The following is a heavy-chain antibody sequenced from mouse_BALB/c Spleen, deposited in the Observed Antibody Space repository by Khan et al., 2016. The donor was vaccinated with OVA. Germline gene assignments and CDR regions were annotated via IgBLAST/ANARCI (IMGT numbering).Heavy chain of an antibody. CDR3: VREGAYYRSDGWFAY. V-gene: IGHV1-4*01. CDR1: GYTFTTYT. CDR2: IIPSNDYT. J-gene: IGHJ3*01. D-gene: IGHD2-14*01. Sequence: QVQLQQSGAELARPGASVKMSCKASGYTFTTYTIHWVKQRPGQGLEWIGYIIPSNDYTNYNQKFKDRATLTADKSSSTAYMQLSRLTSEDSAVXYCVREGAYYRSDGWFAYWGQGTLVTVSA.